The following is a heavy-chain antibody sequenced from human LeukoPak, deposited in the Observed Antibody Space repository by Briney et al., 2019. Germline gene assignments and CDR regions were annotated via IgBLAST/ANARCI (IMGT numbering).Heavy chain of an antibody. CDR2: IWYDGSKK. CDR1: GFTFSNFA. V-gene: IGHV3-33*01. J-gene: IGHJ4*02. CDR3: ARGANYFDY. D-gene: IGHD5-12*01. Sequence: PGRSLRLSCAGTGFTFSNFAMHWVRQAPGKGLEWVAVIWYDGSKKFYGDSVKGRFAISRDSPKNTPYLQMNSLSAEDTAVYYCARGANYFDYWGQGTLVTVSS.